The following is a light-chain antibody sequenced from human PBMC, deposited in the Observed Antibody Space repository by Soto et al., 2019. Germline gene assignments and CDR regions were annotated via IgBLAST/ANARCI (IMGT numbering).Light chain of an antibody. J-gene: IGKJ5*01. CDR1: QNIKGY. CDR2: DAS. Sequence: DIQMTQSASSLYESVGDRVAITWQASQNIKGYLNWYQQKPGRAPKLLIYDASNLEAGVPSRFRGSGSGTDFTFTISRLQPEDIATYYCQQYENLPTFGQGTRLEIK. CDR3: QQYENLPT. V-gene: IGKV1-33*01.